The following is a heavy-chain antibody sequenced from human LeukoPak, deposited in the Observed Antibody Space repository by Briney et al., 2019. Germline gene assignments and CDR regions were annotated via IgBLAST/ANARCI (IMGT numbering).Heavy chain of an antibody. CDR2: ISNTGGST. CDR1: GFTFSNAW. J-gene: IGHJ4*02. Sequence: GGSLRPSCAASGFTFSNAWMTWVRQAPGKGLEWVSVISNTGGSTFYADSVKGRFTISRDNSKNTLYLQMNSLRAEDTAVYYCAKRASGSGTSLYYFDYWGQGTLVTVSS. V-gene: IGHV3-23*01. D-gene: IGHD3-10*01. CDR3: AKRASGSGTSLYYFDY.